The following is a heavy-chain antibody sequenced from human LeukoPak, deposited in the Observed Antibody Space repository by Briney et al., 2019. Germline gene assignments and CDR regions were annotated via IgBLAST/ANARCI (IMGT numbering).Heavy chain of an antibody. Sequence: SETLSLTCAVYGGSFSGYYWSWIRQPPGKGLEWIGEINHSGSTNYNPSLTSRVTISLDRSKKKFSLKLTSVTAADTAVYFCARGAEYYAIWRGYAGYSDYWGQGISVTVSS. CDR3: ARGAEYYAIWRGYAGYSDY. CDR2: INHSGST. D-gene: IGHD3-3*01. V-gene: IGHV4-34*01. CDR1: GGSFSGYY. J-gene: IGHJ4*02.